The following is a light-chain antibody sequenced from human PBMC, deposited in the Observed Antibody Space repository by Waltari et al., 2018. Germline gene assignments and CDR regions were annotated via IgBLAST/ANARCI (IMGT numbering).Light chain of an antibody. J-gene: IGLJ2*01. Sequence: SYALTQPPSVSVSPGQTASIPCAGDKLGDKYASWYQQKPGQAPVLVIYQDTKRPSGIPERFSGSNSGNTATLTISETQAMDEADYYCQAWDSTTVVFGGGTKLTVL. CDR3: QAWDSTTVV. V-gene: IGLV3-1*01. CDR2: QDT. CDR1: KLGDKY.